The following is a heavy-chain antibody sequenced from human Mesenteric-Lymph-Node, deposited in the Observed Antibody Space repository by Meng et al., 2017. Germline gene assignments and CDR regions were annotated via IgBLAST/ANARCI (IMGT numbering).Heavy chain of an antibody. CDR2: ISGSGGST. V-gene: IGHV3-23*01. CDR3: AKDRDSRVLPTGEVDY. Sequence: ESLKISCAASGFTFSSYAMSWVRQAPGKGLEWVSGISGSGGSTFYADSVKGRCTISRDNSKNTLYLQMNSLRAEDTAVYYCAKDRDSRVLPTGEVDYWGQGTLVTVSS. CDR1: GFTFSSYA. D-gene: IGHD3-22*01. J-gene: IGHJ4*02.